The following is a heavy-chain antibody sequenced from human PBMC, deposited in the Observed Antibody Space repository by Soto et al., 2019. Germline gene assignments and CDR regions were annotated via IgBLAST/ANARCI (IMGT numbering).Heavy chain of an antibody. CDR2: IYHSGST. CDR1: GGSISSGGYS. CDR3: ARDRRYRGSGWFDP. V-gene: IGHV4-30-2*01. Sequence: PSETLSLTCAVSGGSISSGGYSWSWIRQPPGKGLEWIGYIYHSGSTYYNPSLKSRVTISVDRSKNQFSLKLSSVTAADTAVYYCARDRRYRGSGWFDPWGQGTLVTAPQ. D-gene: IGHD3-10*01. J-gene: IGHJ5*02.